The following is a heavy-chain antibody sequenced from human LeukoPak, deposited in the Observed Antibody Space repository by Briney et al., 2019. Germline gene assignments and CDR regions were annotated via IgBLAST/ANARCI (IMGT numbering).Heavy chain of an antibody. CDR1: GGSIISSNYY. D-gene: IGHD3-3*01. CDR3: ASTLRFLPYRRFDY. J-gene: IGHJ4*02. CDR2: IYQSGSGSS. Sequence: PSATLSLTCTFSGGSIISSNYYWGWIRQPPGQGLEWIGSIYQSGSGSSYYHPSLKSRVTISGDTSKNQFFLRLSSVTAADTAVYYCASTLRFLPYRRFDYWGQGTLVTVPS. V-gene: IGHV4-39*01.